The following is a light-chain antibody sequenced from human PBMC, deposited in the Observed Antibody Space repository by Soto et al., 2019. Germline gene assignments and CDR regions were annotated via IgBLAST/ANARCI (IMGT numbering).Light chain of an antibody. CDR1: SGHTDYA. V-gene: IGLV4-69*01. Sequence: QLVLTQSPSASASLGASVKLTCTLSSGHTDYAIAWHQQRPEKGPRYLMKLNSDGSHNKGDGIPDRFSGSSSGADRYLTISSLQSEDEADYYCQTWGTGIRVFGGGTKLTVL. CDR2: LNSDGSH. J-gene: IGLJ3*02. CDR3: QTWGTGIRV.